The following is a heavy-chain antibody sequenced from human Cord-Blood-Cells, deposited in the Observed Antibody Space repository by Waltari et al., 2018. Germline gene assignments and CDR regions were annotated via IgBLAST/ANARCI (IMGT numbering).Heavy chain of an antibody. CDR2: IYSGGST. D-gene: IGHD2-2*02. CDR1: GFTVSSNY. V-gene: IGHV3-53*01. Sequence: EVQLVESGGGLIQPGGSLRLSCAASGFTVSSNYMSWVRQAPGKGLEWVSVIYSGGSTYYADSVKGRFTISRDNSKNTLYLQMNSLRAEDTAVYYCARSGCGTSCYTYYYYYMDVWGKGTTVTVSS. J-gene: IGHJ6*03. CDR3: ARSGCGTSCYTYYYYYMDV.